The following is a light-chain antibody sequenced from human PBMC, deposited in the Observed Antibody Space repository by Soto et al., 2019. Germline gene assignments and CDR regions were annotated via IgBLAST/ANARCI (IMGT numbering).Light chain of an antibody. J-gene: IGKJ1*01. V-gene: IGKV3-20*01. CDR1: QSVSSN. Sequence: EIVLTQSPATLSSFPGDRVTLSCRASQSVSSNLAWYQQKPGQAPRLLIYGASTRATGIPDRFSGSGSGPDFTLTISRLEPEDFAVYYCQQYGSSPRTFGQGTKVDIK. CDR3: QQYGSSPRT. CDR2: GAS.